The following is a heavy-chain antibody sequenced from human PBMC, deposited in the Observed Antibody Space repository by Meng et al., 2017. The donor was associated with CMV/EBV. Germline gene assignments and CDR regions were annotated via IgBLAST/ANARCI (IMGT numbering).Heavy chain of an antibody. CDR3: ARGLRFLYCSSTSCYTYYYYYGMDV. CDR1: GESFSGYY. V-gene: IGHV4-34*01. J-gene: IGHJ6*02. D-gene: IGHD2-2*02. CDR2: INHSGST. Sequence: SETLSLTCAVYGESFSGYYWSWIRQPPGKGLEWIGEINHSGSTNYNPSLKSRVTISVDTSKNQFSLKLSSVTAADTAVYYCARGLRFLYCSSTSCYTYYYYYGMDVWGQGTTVTVSS.